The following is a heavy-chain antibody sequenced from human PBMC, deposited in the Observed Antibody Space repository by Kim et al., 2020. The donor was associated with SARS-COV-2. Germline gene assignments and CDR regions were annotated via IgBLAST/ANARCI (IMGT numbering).Heavy chain of an antibody. J-gene: IGHJ5*02. CDR3: ARMYYDFWSGYYISGLFDP. CDR2: INTNTGNP. D-gene: IGHD3-3*01. V-gene: IGHV7-4-1*02. Sequence: ASVKVSCKASGYTFTSYAMNWVRQAPGQGLEWMGWINTNTGNPTYAQGFTGRFVFSLDTSVSTAYLQISSLKAEDTAVYYFARMYYDFWSGYYISGLFDPWGQGTLVTVSS. CDR1: GYTFTSYA.